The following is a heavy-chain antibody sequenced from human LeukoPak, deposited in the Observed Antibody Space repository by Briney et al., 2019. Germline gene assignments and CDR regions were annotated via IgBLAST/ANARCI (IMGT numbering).Heavy chain of an antibody. Sequence: PGGSLRLSCVVSGFSFASEAMSWVRQSPGRGLEWVSSISPGGGPTYYADSVKGRFTISRDNSKNTLYVQINSLRAEDTAIYYCAKSRSGSANWALRIFDNWGQGTLVTVSS. J-gene: IGHJ4*02. D-gene: IGHD3-10*01. CDR2: ISPGGGPT. CDR3: AKSRSGSANWALRIFDN. CDR1: GFSFASEA. V-gene: IGHV3-23*01.